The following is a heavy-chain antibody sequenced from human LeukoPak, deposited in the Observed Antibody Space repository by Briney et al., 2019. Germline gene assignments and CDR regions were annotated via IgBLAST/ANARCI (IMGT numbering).Heavy chain of an antibody. D-gene: IGHD6-19*01. J-gene: IGHJ4*02. V-gene: IGHV3-23*01. CDR1: GFTFSSYA. Sequence: EGSLRLSCAASGFTFSSYAMSWVRQAPGKGLEWVSAISGSGGSTYYADSVKGRFTISRDNSKNTLYLQMNGLRAEDTAVYYCAKTEYSSGWYIDYWGQGTLVTVPS. CDR3: AKTEYSSGWYIDY. CDR2: ISGSGGST.